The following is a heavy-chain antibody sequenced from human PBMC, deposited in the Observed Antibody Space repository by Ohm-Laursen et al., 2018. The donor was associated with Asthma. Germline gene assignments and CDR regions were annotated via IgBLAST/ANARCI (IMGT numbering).Heavy chain of an antibody. Sequence: GSLRLSCTASGFTFSRSYMTWVRQAPGKGLESVAKIKPDGSEKCYVDSVKGRFTISRDNAKNSLYLQMNSLRPEDTGVYYCAYETWWRFVNWGQGVLVTVSS. CDR2: IKPDGSEK. CDR1: GFTFSRSY. CDR3: AYETWWRFVN. V-gene: IGHV3-7*01. D-gene: IGHD2-15*01. J-gene: IGHJ4*02.